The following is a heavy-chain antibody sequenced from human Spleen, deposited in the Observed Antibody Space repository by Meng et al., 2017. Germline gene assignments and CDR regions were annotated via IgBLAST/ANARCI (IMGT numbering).Heavy chain of an antibody. CDR1: GYTFTNYA. J-gene: IGHJ4*02. V-gene: IGHV7-4-1*02. CDR2: IDTKTGHP. CDR3: TRDGYLDCSRTNCFDY. Sequence: VQLVKPASKLRKPGASVKVPCKSFGYTFTNYAINWLRQAPGQGLEWMGWIDTKTGHPTYAQGFTGRLVFSLDTSVSTTYLQISGLKAADTAVYYCTRDGYLDCSRTNCFDYWGQGALVTVSS. D-gene: IGHD2-2*01.